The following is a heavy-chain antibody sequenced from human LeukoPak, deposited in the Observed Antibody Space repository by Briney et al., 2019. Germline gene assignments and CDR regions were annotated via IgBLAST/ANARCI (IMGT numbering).Heavy chain of an antibody. CDR3: ARAGAFDI. V-gene: IGHV4-59*08. CDR2: IFYSGST. J-gene: IGHJ3*02. Sequence: SETLSLTCTVSGGSISSYYWSWIRQPPGKGLEWIGYIFYSGSTNYNPSLRSRVTISVDTSKNQFSLKLSSVTAADTAVYYCARAGAFDIWGQGTMVSVSS. CDR1: GGSISSYY.